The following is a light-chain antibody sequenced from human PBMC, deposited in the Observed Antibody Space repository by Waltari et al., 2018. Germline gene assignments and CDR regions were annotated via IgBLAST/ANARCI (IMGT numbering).Light chain of an antibody. CDR1: NSNIERNY. V-gene: IGLV1-47*01. Sequence: QSVLSQPPSVSGTPGQRLTISCSAANSNIERNYVYWFAHLPGEAPKLLVFRNDQRPSGVPGRFSGSKSGTSASLAISGLQSEDEADFYCATWDDSLGGAIFGPGTKVTVL. CDR3: ATWDDSLGGAI. CDR2: RND. J-gene: IGLJ1*01.